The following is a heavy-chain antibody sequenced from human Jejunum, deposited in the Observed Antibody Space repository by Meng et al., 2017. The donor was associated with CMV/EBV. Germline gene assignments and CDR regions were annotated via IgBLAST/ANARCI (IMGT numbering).Heavy chain of an antibody. D-gene: IGHD5-24*01. J-gene: IGHJ4*02. CDR1: GFSLTTSGVA. CDR3: AHLDGTTWYYYDY. CDR2: IYWNGNN. V-gene: IGHV2-5*01. Sequence: GFSLTTSGVAVGWIRQPPGKALEWLAHIYWNGNNYSSPSLTTRLTITKDTSKNQVVLTMTNVDPVDTATYYCAHLDGTTWYYYDYWGQGTLVTVSS.